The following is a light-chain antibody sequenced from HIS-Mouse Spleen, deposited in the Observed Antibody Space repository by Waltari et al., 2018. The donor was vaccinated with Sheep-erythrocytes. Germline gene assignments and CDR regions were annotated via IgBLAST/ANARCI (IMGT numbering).Light chain of an antibody. Sequence: QSVLTQPPSASGTPGQRVTIPCSGSSPNIGINYVYWYQQLPGTAPKLLIYRNNQRPSGVPDRFSGSKSGTSASLAISGLRSEDEADYYCAAWDDSLSGVVFGGGTKLTVL. CDR3: AAWDDSLSGVV. CDR1: SPNIGINY. J-gene: IGLJ2*01. V-gene: IGLV1-47*01. CDR2: RNN.